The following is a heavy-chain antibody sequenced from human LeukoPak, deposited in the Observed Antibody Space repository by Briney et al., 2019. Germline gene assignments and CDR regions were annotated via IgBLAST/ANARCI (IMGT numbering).Heavy chain of an antibody. CDR3: ARDALVRTTQYYFDS. J-gene: IGHJ4*02. D-gene: IGHD1-26*01. CDR2: IKQGGSQK. V-gene: IGHV3-7*01. CDR1: GFSFSNYW. Sequence: GGSLRLSCAASGFSFSNYWVTCVRQAPGKGREWVANIKQGGSQKYYLDSVKGRFTISRDNGKNSLYLHMNDLRAEDTAVYYCARDALVRTTQYYFDSWGQGTLVTVSS.